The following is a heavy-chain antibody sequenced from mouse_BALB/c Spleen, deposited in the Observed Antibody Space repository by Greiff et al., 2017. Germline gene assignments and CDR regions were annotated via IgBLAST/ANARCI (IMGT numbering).Heavy chain of an antibody. CDR3: ARGRKDDGYYPFAY. D-gene: IGHD2-3*01. Sequence: EVKLLESGPGLVKPSQSLSLTCSVTGYSITSGYYWNWIRQFPGNKLEWMGYISYDGSNNYNPSLKNRISITRDTSKNQFFLKLNSVTTEDTATYYCARGRKDDGYYPFAYWGQGTLFTVSA. V-gene: IGHV3-6*02. J-gene: IGHJ3*01. CDR2: ISYDGSN. CDR1: GYSITSGYY.